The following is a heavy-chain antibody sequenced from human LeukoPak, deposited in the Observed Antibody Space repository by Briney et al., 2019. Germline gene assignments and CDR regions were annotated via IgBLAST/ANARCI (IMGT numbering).Heavy chain of an antibody. J-gene: IGHJ4*02. D-gene: IGHD3-3*01. V-gene: IGHV5-10-1*01. CDR3: ARGVEWTEIFDY. CDR1: GSIFTSYW. CDR2: IDPSDSYT. Sequence: RGASPQTYCKGSGSIFTSYWRIWGRQLPGKGVEGMGRIDPSDSYTNYSPSFQGHVTISADKSVSTAHLQWSSLKASDTAMYYCARGVEWTEIFDYWGQGTLVSVSS.